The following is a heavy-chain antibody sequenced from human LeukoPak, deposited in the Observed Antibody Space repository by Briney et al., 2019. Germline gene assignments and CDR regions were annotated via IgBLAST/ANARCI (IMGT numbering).Heavy chain of an antibody. Sequence: GGSLRLSCAASGFSFSNYGMHWVRQAPGKGLEWVSFIRYDGSNEYYTDSVKGRFTISRDNAKNSLYLQMDSLRAEDTAVYYCARDRGSYPPDAFDIWGQGTMVTVSS. CDR2: IRYDGSNE. CDR3: ARDRGSYPPDAFDI. V-gene: IGHV3-30*02. D-gene: IGHD1-26*01. J-gene: IGHJ3*02. CDR1: GFSFSNYG.